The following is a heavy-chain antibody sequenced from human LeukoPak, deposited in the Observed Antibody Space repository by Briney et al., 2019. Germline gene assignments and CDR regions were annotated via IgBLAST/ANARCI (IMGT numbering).Heavy chain of an antibody. Sequence: PSQTLFLTCTVSGVSISGHHWTWIRQPPGTGLEWIGYFYDSGDFNYNPSLKSRVTIFMDMSNNQFSLTMSSVTAADTAMYYCARLLRPGGRKGDAFDIWGQGTMVTVSS. CDR2: FYDSGDF. CDR3: ARLLRPGGRKGDAFDI. CDR1: GVSISGHH. D-gene: IGHD1-26*01. V-gene: IGHV4-59*08. J-gene: IGHJ3*02.